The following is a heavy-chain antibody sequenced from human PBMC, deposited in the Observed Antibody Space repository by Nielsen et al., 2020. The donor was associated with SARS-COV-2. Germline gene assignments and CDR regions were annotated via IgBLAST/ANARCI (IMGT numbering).Heavy chain of an antibody. CDR1: GYTFTSYG. Sequence: ASVKVSCKASGYTFTSYGISWVRQAPGQGLEWMGWISAYNGNTNYAQKLQGRVTMTTDTSTSTAYMELSSLRSEDTAVYYCARDQKAQTHYYYGMDVWGQGTTVTVSS. CDR2: ISAYNGNT. CDR3: ARDQKAQTHYYYGMDV. V-gene: IGHV1-18*01. J-gene: IGHJ6*02.